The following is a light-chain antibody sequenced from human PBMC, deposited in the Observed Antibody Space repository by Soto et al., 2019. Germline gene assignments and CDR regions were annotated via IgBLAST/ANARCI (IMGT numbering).Light chain of an antibody. CDR3: SSYAPSNNLGV. Sequence: QSALTQPPSASGSPGQSVTISCTGTSSDVGGYNSASWYQHHPGKAPKLIIYEVSKRPSGVPDRFSGSKSGNTASLTVSGLQAEDEADYYCSSYAPSNNLGVFGTGTKVTVL. V-gene: IGLV2-8*01. CDR2: EVS. CDR1: SSDVGGYNS. J-gene: IGLJ1*01.